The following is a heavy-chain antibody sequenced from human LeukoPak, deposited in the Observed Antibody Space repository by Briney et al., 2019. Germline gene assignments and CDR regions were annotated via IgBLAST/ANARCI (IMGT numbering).Heavy chain of an antibody. Sequence: PSETLSLTCAVSGGSINSHYWGWIRQPPGKGLQWIGDIYSTGKNNYNPSLKSRVTISLDTSKSHLSLYLTSVLAADTAIYYCVRRDTGWNYFDYWGQGILVTVSS. D-gene: IGHD6-19*01. J-gene: IGHJ4*02. CDR3: VRRDTGWNYFDY. CDR1: GGSINSHY. V-gene: IGHV4-4*08. CDR2: IYSTGKN.